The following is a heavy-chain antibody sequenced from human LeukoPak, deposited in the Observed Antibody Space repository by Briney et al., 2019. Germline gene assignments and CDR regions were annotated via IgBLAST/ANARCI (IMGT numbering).Heavy chain of an antibody. V-gene: IGHV4-30-4*01. Sequence: SETLSLTCTVSGGSISSGDYYWSWIRQPPGKGLEWIGYIYYSGSTYYNPSLKSRVTISVDTSKNQFSLKLSSVTAADTAVYYCAREQTRGSYSGFYFDYWGQGTLVTVSS. J-gene: IGHJ4*02. CDR1: GGSISSGDYY. D-gene: IGHD1-26*01. CDR2: IYYSGST. CDR3: AREQTRGSYSGFYFDY.